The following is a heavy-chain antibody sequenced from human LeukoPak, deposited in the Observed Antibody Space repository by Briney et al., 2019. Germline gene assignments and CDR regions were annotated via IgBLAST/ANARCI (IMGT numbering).Heavy chain of an antibody. V-gene: IGHV1-2*02. CDR1: GYTFTGYY. CDR3: ARGVREVTNWFDP. Sequence: ASVKVSCKASGYTFTGYYMHWVRQAPGQGLEWMGWINPNSGGTNFAQKFQGRVTMTRDTSISTAYMELSRLRSDDTAVYYCARGVREVTNWFDPWGQETLVTVSS. D-gene: IGHD3-10*01. J-gene: IGHJ5*02. CDR2: INPNSGGT.